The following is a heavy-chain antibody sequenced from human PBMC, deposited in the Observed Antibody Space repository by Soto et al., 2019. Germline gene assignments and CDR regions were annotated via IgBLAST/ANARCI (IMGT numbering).Heavy chain of an antibody. CDR2: ISAYNGNT. D-gene: IGHD3-10*01. Sequence: ASVKVSCKASGYTFTSYGISWVRQAPGQGLEWMGWISAYNGNTNYAQKLQGRVTMTTDTSTSTAYMELRSLRSDATAVYYCASGCGSGSYCAAFDYWGQGTLVTVSS. V-gene: IGHV1-18*04. J-gene: IGHJ4*02. CDR1: GYTFTSYG. CDR3: ASGCGSGSYCAAFDY.